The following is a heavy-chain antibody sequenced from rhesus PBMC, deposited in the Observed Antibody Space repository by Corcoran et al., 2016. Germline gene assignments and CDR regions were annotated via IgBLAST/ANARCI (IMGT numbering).Heavy chain of an antibody. D-gene: IGHD1-26*01. CDR2: ISGSSGST. CDR1: GGSVSSSNW. J-gene: IGHJ6*01. CDR3: ARVADNWNHGDGLDS. V-gene: IGHV4-65*01. Sequence: QVQLQESGPGLVKPSETLSLTCAVSGGSVSSSNWWSWIRQPPGKGSAWIGYISGSSGSTYYNPSLKSRVTISTDTSKNQFSLKLSSVTAADTAVYYCARVADNWNHGDGLDSWGQGVVVTVSS.